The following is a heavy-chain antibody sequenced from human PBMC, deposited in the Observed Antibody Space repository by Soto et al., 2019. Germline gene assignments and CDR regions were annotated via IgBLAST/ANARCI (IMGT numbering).Heavy chain of an antibody. J-gene: IGHJ4*02. D-gene: IGHD1-7*01. CDR2: IYYSGST. Sequence: LSLTCTVAGGSISSYYWSLIRQPPGKGLEWIGYIYYSGSTNYNPSLKSRVTISVDTSKNQFSLKLSSVTAADTAVYYCARVNWNYYYFDYWGQGTLVTVSS. CDR1: GGSISSYY. CDR3: ARVNWNYYYFDY. V-gene: IGHV4-59*01.